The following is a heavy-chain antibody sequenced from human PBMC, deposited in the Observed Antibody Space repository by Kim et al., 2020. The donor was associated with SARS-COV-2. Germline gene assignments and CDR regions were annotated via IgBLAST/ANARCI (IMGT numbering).Heavy chain of an antibody. D-gene: IGHD6-19*01. J-gene: IGHJ6*02. V-gene: IGHV3-30*02. CDR3: AKTAVTNIYYHYYGMDV. Sequence: VKGQFTISRDKSKNTLYLQMNRMRAEDKAVYYCAKTAVTNIYYHYYGMDVWGQGTTVTVSS.